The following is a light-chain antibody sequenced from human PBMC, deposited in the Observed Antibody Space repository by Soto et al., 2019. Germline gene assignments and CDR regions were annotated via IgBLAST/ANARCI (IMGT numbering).Light chain of an antibody. CDR1: QDIGIE. J-gene: IGKJ2*01. CDR3: LQDKIYPYT. Sequence: ATQMTQSPSSVSASVGDTVTITCRASQDIGIELAWYQQKPGQAPKLLVFAASSLQTGVPARFSGSGSGTAFSLTISSLQPEDFATYLCLQDKIYPYTFGQGTRLDFK. V-gene: IGKV1-6*01. CDR2: AAS.